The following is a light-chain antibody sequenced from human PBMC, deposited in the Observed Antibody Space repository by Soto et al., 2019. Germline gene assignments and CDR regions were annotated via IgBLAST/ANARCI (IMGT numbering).Light chain of an antibody. V-gene: IGKV3-20*01. Sequence: EIVLTQSPGTLSLSPWQRATLSWRASQNIRSNYVAWYQQKPGQAPRLLIFGSSSTATGIPDRFSGSGSATDFTLTISRLEPEDSAVYYCQHYDSSPPYTFGQGTRLEIK. CDR3: QHYDSSPPYT. CDR2: GSS. CDR1: QNIRSNY. J-gene: IGKJ5*01.